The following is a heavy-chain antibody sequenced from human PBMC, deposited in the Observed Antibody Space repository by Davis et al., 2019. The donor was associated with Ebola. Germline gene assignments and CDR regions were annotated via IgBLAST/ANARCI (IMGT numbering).Heavy chain of an antibody. CDR2: ISYDGSNK. D-gene: IGHD3-10*01. V-gene: IGHV3-30*18. J-gene: IGHJ4*02. CDR3: AKAGLLGSDY. CDR1: GFTFSSYG. Sequence: GESLKISCAASGFTFSSYGMHWVRQAPGKGLEWVAVISYDGSNKYYADSVKGRFTISRDNSKNTLYLQMNSLRAEDTAVYYCAKAGLLGSDYWGQGTLVTVSS.